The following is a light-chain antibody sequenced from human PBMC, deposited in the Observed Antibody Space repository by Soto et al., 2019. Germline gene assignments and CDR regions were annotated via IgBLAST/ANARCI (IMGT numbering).Light chain of an antibody. CDR1: QVITND. CDR2: AAS. Sequence: DIQMTQSPSSLSASVGDRLTITCRASQVITNDLGWYQQKPGKAPKRLIYAASTLQSGVPSGFSGSGSGTEFTLTISSLQPEDVATYYCLQLNTYPWTFGQGTKVDIK. J-gene: IGKJ1*01. V-gene: IGKV1-17*01. CDR3: LQLNTYPWT.